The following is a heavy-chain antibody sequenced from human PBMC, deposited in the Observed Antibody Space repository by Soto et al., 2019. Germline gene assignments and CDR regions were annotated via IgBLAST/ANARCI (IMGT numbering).Heavy chain of an antibody. V-gene: IGHV3-30*04. CDR1: GFTFSAYA. Sequence: QVQLVESGGGVVQPGRSLRLSCAASGFTFSAYAMHWVRQAPGKGLEWVAVISFDGRTTYYADTMKGRFTISRDNAKDKLYLQMNSLRAEDAAVYFCATLGSDTGNIYYFDYWGQGTLVTVSS. D-gene: IGHD3-10*01. J-gene: IGHJ4*02. CDR2: ISFDGRTT. CDR3: ATLGSDTGNIYYFDY.